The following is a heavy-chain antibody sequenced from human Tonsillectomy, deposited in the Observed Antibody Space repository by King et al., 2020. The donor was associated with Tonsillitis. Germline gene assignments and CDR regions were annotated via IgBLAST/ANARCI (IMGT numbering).Heavy chain of an antibody. D-gene: IGHD6-19*01. CDR1: GGSISSGSYC. J-gene: IGHJ4*02. Sequence: VQLQESGPGLVKPSQTLSLTCTVSGGSISSGSYCWSWIRQPAGKGLEWIGRIYTSGSTKYNPSLKSRVTISGDTSKNQFSLKLSSVTAADTAVYYCARTGYSSGWPMDYWGQGTLVTVPS. CDR3: ARTGYSSGWPMDY. V-gene: IGHV4-61*02. CDR2: IYTSGST.